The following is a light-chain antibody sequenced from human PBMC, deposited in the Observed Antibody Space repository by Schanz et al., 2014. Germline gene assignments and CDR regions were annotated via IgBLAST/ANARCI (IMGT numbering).Light chain of an antibody. CDR1: QSVSSNY. CDR3: QHYGAAMWT. Sequence: EIVLTQSPGTLSLSPGERATLSCRASQSVSSNYLAWYQQKPGQAPRLLMYGASSRATGTPDRFSGSGSGTDFTLTISRLEPEDFSLYYCQHYGAAMWTFGQGTNVEF. J-gene: IGKJ1*01. V-gene: IGKV3-20*01. CDR2: GAS.